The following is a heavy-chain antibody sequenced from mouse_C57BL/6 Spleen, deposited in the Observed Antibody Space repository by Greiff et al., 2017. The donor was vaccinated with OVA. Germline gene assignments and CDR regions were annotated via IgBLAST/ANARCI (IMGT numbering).Heavy chain of an antibody. CDR1: GYAFSSSW. D-gene: IGHD4-1*01. CDR3: ARSNWAYFDY. Sequence: QVQLQQSGPELVKPGASVKISCKASGYAFSSSWMNWVKQRPGKGLEWIGRIYPGDGDTNYNGKFKGKATLTADESSSTAYMQLSSLTSEDSAVYFCARSNWAYFDYWGQGTTLTVSS. V-gene: IGHV1-82*01. J-gene: IGHJ2*01. CDR2: IYPGDGDT.